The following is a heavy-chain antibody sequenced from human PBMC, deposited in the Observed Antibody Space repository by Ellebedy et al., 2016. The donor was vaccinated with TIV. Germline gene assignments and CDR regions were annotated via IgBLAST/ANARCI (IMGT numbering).Heavy chain of an antibody. V-gene: IGHV4-39*01. Sequence: MPSETLSLTCSVSGGFVNNSRHYWAWIRQPPGKGLEWIGSVYHSGSPYYNPSFKSRVTLSADTSKNQFSLNLRTVTAADTAVYYCARIDSWQPIDDWGQGILVTVSS. D-gene: IGHD3-9*01. J-gene: IGHJ4*02. CDR3: ARIDSWQPIDD. CDR1: GGFVNNSRHY. CDR2: VYHSGSP.